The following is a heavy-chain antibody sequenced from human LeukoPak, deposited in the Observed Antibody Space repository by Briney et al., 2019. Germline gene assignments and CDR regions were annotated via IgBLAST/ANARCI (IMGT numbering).Heavy chain of an antibody. V-gene: IGHV1-46*01. CDR2: INPSGGST. D-gene: IGHD6-13*01. CDR1: GYTFTSYY. CDR3: ARGTMAAAVEYFDY. J-gene: IGHJ4*02. Sequence: ASVKVSCKASGYTFTSYYIHWVRQAPSKELEWMGIINPSGGSTSYAQKFQGRVTMTRDTSTRTVYMELSSLRFDDTAVYYCARGTMAAAVEYFDYWGQGTLVTVSS.